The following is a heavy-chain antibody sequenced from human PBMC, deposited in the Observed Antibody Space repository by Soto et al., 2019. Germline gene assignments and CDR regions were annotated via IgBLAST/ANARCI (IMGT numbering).Heavy chain of an antibody. CDR2: MYHSGSP. CDR1: GGLISGGGYF. D-gene: IGHD1-26*01. V-gene: IGHV4-30-2*01. CDR3: AREGPKGYFKNEP. J-gene: IGHJ1*01. Sequence: SETLSLTCAVSGGLISGGGYFWTWIRQPPGKGLEWIGYMYHSGSPLYNPSLKSRATISIDLSKNQFSLNLASVTAADTAVYYCAREGPKGYFKNEPWGQGTLVTVSS.